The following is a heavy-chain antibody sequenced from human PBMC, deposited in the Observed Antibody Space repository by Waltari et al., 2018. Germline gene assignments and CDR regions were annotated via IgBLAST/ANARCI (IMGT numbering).Heavy chain of an antibody. CDR2: SNNDGNWR. CDR1: GFTFSSSW. D-gene: IGHD4-17*01. Sequence: EVQLVESGGGLVQPGGSLRLSCAASGFTFSSSWMHWVRQAPGQGLVWVARSNNDGNWRSSADSVEGRFTISRDDARNTVYLQMHSLRVEDTAVYYCVRDTPVTRVDHWGQGTLVTVSS. V-gene: IGHV3-74*01. J-gene: IGHJ4*02. CDR3: VRDTPVTRVDH.